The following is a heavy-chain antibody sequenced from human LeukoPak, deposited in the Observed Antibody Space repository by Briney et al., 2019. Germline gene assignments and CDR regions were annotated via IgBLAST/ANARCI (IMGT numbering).Heavy chain of an antibody. J-gene: IGHJ4*02. CDR1: CGSISSSNYY. V-gene: IGHV4-39*01. CDR3: ARHVRGYSYGFGTFDY. Sequence: SETLSLTCTVSCGSISSSNYYWAWIRHPPGKVLEWSGSIYYSGTPYYNPSLKSRVIISVDTSKNQFSLRLSSVTAADTAVYHCARHVRGYSYGFGTFDYWGQGALVTVSS. CDR2: IYYSGTP. D-gene: IGHD5-18*01.